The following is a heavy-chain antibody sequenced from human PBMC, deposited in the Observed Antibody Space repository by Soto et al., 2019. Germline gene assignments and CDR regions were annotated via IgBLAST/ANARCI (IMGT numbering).Heavy chain of an antibody. CDR3: AAGGGLPRYY. V-gene: IGHV4-59*01. D-gene: IGHD5-12*01. CDR2: IYNSGST. J-gene: IGHJ4*02. Sequence: SETLSLTCTVSGCSISSYYWSWIRQPPGKVLEWIGFIYNSGSTNYNPSLKSRVTISMDTSRNQFSLLLSFVTAADTAVYYCAAGGGLPRYYWGQGTLVTVSS. CDR1: GCSISSYY.